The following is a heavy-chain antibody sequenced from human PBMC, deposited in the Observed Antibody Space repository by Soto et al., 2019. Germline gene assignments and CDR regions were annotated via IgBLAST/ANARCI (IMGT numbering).Heavy chain of an antibody. D-gene: IGHD4-4*01. CDR2: INPNSGGT. J-gene: IGHJ4*02. CDR1: GYTFTGYY. Sequence: ASVKVSCEASGYTFTGYYMHCVRQAPGQGLEWMGWINPNSGGTNYAQKFQGWATMTRDTSISTAYMELSRLRSDDTAVYYCARASKQKVIDYWGQGTLVTVSS. CDR3: ARASKQKVIDY. V-gene: IGHV1-2*04.